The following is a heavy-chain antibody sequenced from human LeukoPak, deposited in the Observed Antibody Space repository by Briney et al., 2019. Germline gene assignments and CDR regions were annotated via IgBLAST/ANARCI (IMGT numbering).Heavy chain of an antibody. V-gene: IGHV3-30*02. CDR2: IQSDGGNE. D-gene: IGHD7-27*01. CDR1: GFSFSTSG. Sequence: GGSLRLSCAASGFSFSTSGMHWIRQAPGKGLEWVAFIQSDGGNEYYADSVKGRLTISRDNSKNTVHLQMNSLRAEDTAMYYCVRDGAHWDLDYWGQGTLVTVSS. J-gene: IGHJ4*02. CDR3: VRDGAHWDLDY.